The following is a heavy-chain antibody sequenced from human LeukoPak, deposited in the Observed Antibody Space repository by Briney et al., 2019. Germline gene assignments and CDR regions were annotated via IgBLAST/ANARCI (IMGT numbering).Heavy chain of an antibody. J-gene: IGHJ4*02. V-gene: IGHV3-7*01. CDR3: ARESETNNFWSGYNY. CDR2: IKQDGSEK. Sequence: GGSLRLSCAASGFTFSSYWMNWVRQAPGKGLEWVANIKQDGSEKYYVDSVKGRFTIPRDNAKSSLYLQMNSLRAEDTAVYYCARESETNNFWSGYNYWGQGTLVTVSS. D-gene: IGHD3-3*01. CDR1: GFTFSSYW.